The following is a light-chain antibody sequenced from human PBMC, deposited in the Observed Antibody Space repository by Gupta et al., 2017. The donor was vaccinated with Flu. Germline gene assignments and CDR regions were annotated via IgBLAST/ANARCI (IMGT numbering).Light chain of an antibody. CDR1: QSVRSN. CDR2: GAS. CDR3: QQYGHWPPIT. J-gene: IGKJ5*01. V-gene: IGKV3-15*01. Sequence: EIVMTQSPATLSVSPGERATLSCRASQSVRSNLAWYQQKPGQSPRLLIYGASTRATGIPARFSGSGCGTEVTLTISSRQSEEFAVYYCQQYGHWPPITFGQGTRLEVK.